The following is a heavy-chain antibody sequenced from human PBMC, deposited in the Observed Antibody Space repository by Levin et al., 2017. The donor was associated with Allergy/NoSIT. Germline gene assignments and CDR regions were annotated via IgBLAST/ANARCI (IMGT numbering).Heavy chain of an antibody. CDR3: ARGRDIVVVPAAMIHRPIAAAGTSDAFDI. Sequence: SQTLSLTCTVSGGSISSYYWSWIRQPPGKGLEWIGYIYYSGSTNYNPSLKSRVTISVDTSKNQFSLTLSSVTAADTAVYYCARGRDIVVVPAAMIHRPIAAAGTSDAFDIWGQGTMVTVSS. CDR2: IYYSGST. CDR1: GGSISSYY. D-gene: IGHD2-2*01. V-gene: IGHV4-59*01. J-gene: IGHJ3*02.